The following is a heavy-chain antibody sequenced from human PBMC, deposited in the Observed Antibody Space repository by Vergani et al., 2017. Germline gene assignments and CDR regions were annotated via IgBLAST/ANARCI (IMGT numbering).Heavy chain of an antibody. D-gene: IGHD4-17*01. J-gene: IGHJ5*02. CDR2: INPNSGGT. CDR3: ARVGDYGDYGDWFDP. CDR1: GYTFTGYY. V-gene: IGHV1-2*02. Sequence: QVQLVQSGAEVKKPGASVKVSCKASGYTFTGYYMHWVRQAPGQGLEWMGWINPNSGGTNSAQKFQGRGTMTRDTSISPAYMELSRLRSDDTAVYYCARVGDYGDYGDWFDPWGQGTLVTVSS.